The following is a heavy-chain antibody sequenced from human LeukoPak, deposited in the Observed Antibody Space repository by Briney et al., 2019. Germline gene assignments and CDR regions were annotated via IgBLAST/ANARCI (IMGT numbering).Heavy chain of an antibody. CDR3: ARGGGLDV. Sequence: GGSLRLSCAASGFTFSNYAMSWARQAPGKGLEWVASINHNGNVNYYVDSVKGRFTISRDNAKNSLYLQMSNLRAEDTAVYFCARGGGLDVWGQGATVTVSS. D-gene: IGHD3-16*01. CDR2: INHNGNVN. V-gene: IGHV3-7*03. CDR1: GFTFSNYA. J-gene: IGHJ6*02.